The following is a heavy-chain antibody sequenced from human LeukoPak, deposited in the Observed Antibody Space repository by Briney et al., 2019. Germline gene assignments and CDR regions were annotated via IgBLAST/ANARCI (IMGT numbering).Heavy chain of an antibody. CDR3: ATGPPTTGSALWY. Sequence: SLRLSRSASGFNFETHAMHWVRQAPGKGLEWVAMVWSGGNYNFYGDSVKGRFTISRDDSRSALYLQMDSLTAEHTAVYYCATGPPTTGSALWYWAQGAHATVPS. V-gene: IGHV3-33*01. J-gene: IGHJ1*01. D-gene: IGHD1-14*01. CDR1: GFNFETHA. CDR2: VWSGGNYN.